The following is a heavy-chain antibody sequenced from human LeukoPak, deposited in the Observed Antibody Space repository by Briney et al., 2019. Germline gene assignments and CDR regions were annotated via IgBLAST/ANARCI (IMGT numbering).Heavy chain of an antibody. CDR2: IHYSGTT. D-gene: IGHD3-3*01. V-gene: IGHV4-39*07. CDR1: GGAINSGDYY. J-gene: IGHJ5*02. CDR3: ARHTIARSFGGVPDFFDP. Sequence: PSETLSLTCTVSGGAINSGDYYWGWIRQPPGGGLECIASIHYSGTTYYDPSLKSRVTLSVDTAKSQFSLNLISVTAADTAIYYCARHTIARSFGGVPDFFDPWGQGLLVTVSS.